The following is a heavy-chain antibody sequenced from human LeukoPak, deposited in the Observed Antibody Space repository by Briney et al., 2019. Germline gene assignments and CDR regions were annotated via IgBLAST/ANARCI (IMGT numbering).Heavy chain of an antibody. V-gene: IGHV4-34*01. CDR2: INHSGST. D-gene: IGHD5-12*01. CDR1: GGSFSGYY. CDR3: ASNGGYVFGP. Sequence: SETLSLTCAVYGGSFSGYYWDWIRQPPGKGLEWIGEINHSGSTNYNPSLKSRVTISLDTSKNQFSLKLSSVTAADTAVYYCASNGGYVFGPWGQGTLVTVSS. J-gene: IGHJ5*02.